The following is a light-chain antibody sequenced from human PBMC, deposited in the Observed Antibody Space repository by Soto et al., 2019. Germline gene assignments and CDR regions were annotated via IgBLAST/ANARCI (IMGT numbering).Light chain of an antibody. V-gene: IGKV3D-15*01. J-gene: IGKJ5*01. CDR2: GAS. CDR1: QSVSSSY. CDR3: QQYNDWPPIT. Sequence: IVLTQSPGTLSLSPGERATLSCRASQSVSSSYLAWYQQKPGQAPRLLIYGASNRATGIPARFSGSGSGTEFTLTISSLQSEDFAVYYCQQYNDWPPITFGQGTRLEL.